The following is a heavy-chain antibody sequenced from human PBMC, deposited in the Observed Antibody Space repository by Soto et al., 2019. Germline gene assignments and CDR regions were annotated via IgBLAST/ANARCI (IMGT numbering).Heavy chain of an antibody. CDR1: GFTFSSYG. CDR2: IWYDGSNK. CDR3: TTGPMIVVAIDAFDI. Sequence: LRLSCAASGFTFSSYGMHWVRQAPGKGLEWVAVIWYDGSNKYYADSVKGRFTISRDNSKNTLYLQMNSLKTEDTAVYYCTTGPMIVVAIDAFDIWGQGTMVTVSS. D-gene: IGHD3-22*01. V-gene: IGHV3-33*01. J-gene: IGHJ3*02.